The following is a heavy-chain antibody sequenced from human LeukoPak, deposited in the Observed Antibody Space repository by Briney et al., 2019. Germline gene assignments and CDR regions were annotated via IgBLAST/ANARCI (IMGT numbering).Heavy chain of an antibody. D-gene: IGHD3-3*01. V-gene: IGHV1-24*01. CDR3: ATEEHYYDLRLHAFDI. CDR2: FDPEDGET. CDR1: GYTLTELS. Sequence: ASVKVSCKVSGYTLTELSMHWVRQAPGKGLEWMGGFDPEDGETIYAQKFQGRVTMTEDTSTDTAYMELSSLRSEDTAVYYCATEEHYYDLRLHAFDIWGQGTMVTVSS. J-gene: IGHJ3*02.